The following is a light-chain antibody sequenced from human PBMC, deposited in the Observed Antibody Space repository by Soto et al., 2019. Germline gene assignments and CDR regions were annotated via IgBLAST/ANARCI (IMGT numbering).Light chain of an antibody. CDR1: QSVNSN. Sequence: EILLTQAPATLSVSPGQRATLYCRASQSVNSNLAWYQQKPGQAPRILIYGASTRATATQDRFSGSGSGTEFTLTIRRLEPEDFAVYYCQQYGSSFTXGPGTKVDIK. V-gene: IGKV3-20*01. CDR3: QQYGSSFT. J-gene: IGKJ3*01. CDR2: GAS.